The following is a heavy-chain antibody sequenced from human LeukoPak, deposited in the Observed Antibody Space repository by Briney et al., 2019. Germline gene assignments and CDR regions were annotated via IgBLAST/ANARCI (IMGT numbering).Heavy chain of an antibody. Sequence: PSETLSLTCAVYGGSFSGYYWSWIRQPPGKGGEWVGEINHSGSNNYNPYLKRRGTISVEKSKKQFSLKLSSVTAADTAVYYCARGGPLIRTGTNPVRYFDLWGRGTLVTVSS. CDR1: GGSFSGYY. D-gene: IGHD1/OR15-1a*01. CDR2: INHSGSN. J-gene: IGHJ2*01. V-gene: IGHV4-34*01. CDR3: ARGGPLIRTGTNPVRYFDL.